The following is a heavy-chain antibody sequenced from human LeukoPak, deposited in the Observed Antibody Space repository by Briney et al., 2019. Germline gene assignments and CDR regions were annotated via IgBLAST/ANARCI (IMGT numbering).Heavy chain of an antibody. Sequence: PEASVKVSCKASGYTFTSYDINWVRQATGQGLEWMGWMNPNSGNTGYAQKFQGRVTMTRNTSISTAYMELSSLRSEDTAVYYCAIRTPFVDTGFDYWGQGTLVTVSS. CDR3: AIRTPFVDTGFDY. D-gene: IGHD5-18*01. CDR1: GYTFTSYD. J-gene: IGHJ4*02. CDR2: MNPNSGNT. V-gene: IGHV1-8*01.